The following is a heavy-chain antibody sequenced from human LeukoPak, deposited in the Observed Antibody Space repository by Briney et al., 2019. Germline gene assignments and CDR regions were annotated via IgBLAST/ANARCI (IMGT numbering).Heavy chain of an antibody. CDR1: GFTFGSYA. CDR3: AKVTSIAVFDY. D-gene: IGHD6-19*01. J-gene: IGHJ4*02. Sequence: GGSLRLSCAASGFTFGSYAMSWVRQAPGKGLEWVSAISGSGGSTYYADSVKGRFTISRGNSKNTLYLQMNSLRVEDTAVYYCAKVTSIAVFDYWGQGTLVTVSS. V-gene: IGHV3-23*01. CDR2: ISGSGGST.